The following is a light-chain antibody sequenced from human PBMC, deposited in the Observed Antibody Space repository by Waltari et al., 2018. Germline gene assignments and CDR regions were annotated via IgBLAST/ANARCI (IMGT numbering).Light chain of an antibody. V-gene: IGLV2-14*03. Sequence: HSALTQPASVSGSPGQTATIYCTGPTSDSGRYNSVAWYQHHPDNVPKPIIYDFNNRPSVISDRFSASKSGDTASLTISGLRAEDEADYYCSSFVGANNLAWVFGGGTKVTV. J-gene: IGLJ3*02. CDR2: DFN. CDR1: TSDSGRYNS. CDR3: SSFVGANNLAWV.